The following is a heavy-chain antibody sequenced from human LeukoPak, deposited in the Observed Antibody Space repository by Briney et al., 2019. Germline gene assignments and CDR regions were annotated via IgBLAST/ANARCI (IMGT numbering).Heavy chain of an antibody. D-gene: IGHD3-3*01. Sequence: PGGSLRLSCAASGFTFSSYEMNWVRQAPGKGLEWVSYISSSGSTIYYADSAKGRFTISRDNAKNSLYLQMNSLRAEDTAVYYCALYDFWSGYSPDYWGQGTLVTVSS. CDR1: GFTFSSYE. CDR2: ISSSGSTI. CDR3: ALYDFWSGYSPDY. V-gene: IGHV3-48*03. J-gene: IGHJ4*02.